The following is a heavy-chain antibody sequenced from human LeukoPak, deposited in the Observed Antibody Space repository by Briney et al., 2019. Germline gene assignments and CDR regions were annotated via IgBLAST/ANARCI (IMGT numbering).Heavy chain of an antibody. CDR1: GFTFSSYS. CDR3: ARSQSIAVAEDFDY. Sequence: GSLRLSCAASGFTFSSYSMNWVRQAPGKGLEWVSSISSSSSYIYYADSVKGRFTISRDNAKNSLYLQMNSLRAEDTAVYYCARSQSIAVAEDFDYWGQGTLVTVSS. D-gene: IGHD6-19*01. J-gene: IGHJ4*02. CDR2: ISSSSSYI. V-gene: IGHV3-21*01.